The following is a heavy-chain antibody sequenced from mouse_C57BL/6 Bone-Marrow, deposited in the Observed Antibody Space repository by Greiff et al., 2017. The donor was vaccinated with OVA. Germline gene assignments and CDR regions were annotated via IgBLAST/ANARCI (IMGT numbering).Heavy chain of an antibody. D-gene: IGHD2-1*01. CDR1: GYTFTDYY. J-gene: IGHJ2*01. Sequence: VKLMESGAELVRPGASVKLSCKASGYTFTDYYINWVKQRPGQGLEWIARIYPGSGNTYYNEKFKGKATLTAEKSSSTAYMQLSSLTSEDSAVYFCACNSYWGQGTTLTVSS. CDR3: ACNSY. V-gene: IGHV1-76*01. CDR2: IYPGSGNT.